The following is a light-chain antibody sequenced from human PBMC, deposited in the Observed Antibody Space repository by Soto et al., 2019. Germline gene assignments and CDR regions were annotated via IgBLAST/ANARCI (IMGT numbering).Light chain of an antibody. CDR3: QQSYSTPPYT. Sequence: DIQMTQSPSSLSASVGDRVTITCRASQSISSYLNWYQQKPGKAPKLLIYAASSVQSGVPSRFSGSASGTDVTLPISSLQPDDFATYYCQQSYSTPPYTVGQGPKLQSK. V-gene: IGKV1-39*01. J-gene: IGKJ2*01. CDR1: QSISSY. CDR2: AAS.